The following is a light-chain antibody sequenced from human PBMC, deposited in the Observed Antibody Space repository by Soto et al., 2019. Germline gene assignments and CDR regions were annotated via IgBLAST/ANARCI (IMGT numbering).Light chain of an antibody. J-gene: IGLJ1*01. CDR2: YDS. Sequence: SYELTQPPSVSVAPGKTARITCGGNNIGSKSVHWYQQKPGQAPVLVIYYDSDRPSGIPERFSGSNSGNTATLTISRVEAGDEADYYCQVWDSSSDRVFGTGTKLTV. CDR3: QVWDSSSDRV. V-gene: IGLV3-21*04. CDR1: NIGSKS.